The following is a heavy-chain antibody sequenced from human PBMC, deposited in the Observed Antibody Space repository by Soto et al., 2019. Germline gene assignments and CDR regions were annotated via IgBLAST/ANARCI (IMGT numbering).Heavy chain of an antibody. CDR1: GGTFSSYA. J-gene: IGHJ4*02. Sequence: ASVKVSCKASGGTFSSYAISWVRQALGQGLEWMGGIIPIFGTANYAQKFQGRVTITADESTSTAYMELSSLRSEDTAVYYCARGRRDVLRYFDWSLRLDYWGQGTLVTVSS. V-gene: IGHV1-69*13. CDR3: ARGRRDVLRYFDWSLRLDY. D-gene: IGHD3-9*01. CDR2: IIPIFGTA.